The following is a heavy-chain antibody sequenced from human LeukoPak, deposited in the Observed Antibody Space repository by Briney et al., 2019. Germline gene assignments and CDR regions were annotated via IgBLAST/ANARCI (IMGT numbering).Heavy chain of an antibody. J-gene: IGHJ4*02. CDR1: GFTFHTYG. Sequence: GGSLRLSCAASGFTFHTYGMHWVRQAPGKGLEYVSGIGPDGGTTYYAKSVKGRFIISRDNSKSMVYLQMDSLTADDMAVYYCARGAQLTDYWGQGTLVTVSS. D-gene: IGHD6-13*01. CDR3: ARGAQLTDY. CDR2: IGPDGGTT. V-gene: IGHV3-64*01.